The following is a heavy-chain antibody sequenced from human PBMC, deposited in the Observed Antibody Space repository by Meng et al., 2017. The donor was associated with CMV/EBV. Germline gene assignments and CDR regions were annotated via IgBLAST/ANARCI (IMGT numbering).Heavy chain of an antibody. CDR1: GFTVSSNY. CDR2: IYSGGST. Sequence: GESLKISCAASGFTVSSNYMSWVRQAPGKGLEWVSVIYSGGSTYYADSVKGRFTISRDNSKNTLYLQMNSLRAEDTAVYYCARDRGASVVAAARGYFYYGMDVWGQGTTVTVSS. CDR3: ARDRGASVVAAARGYFYYGMDV. V-gene: IGHV3-66*02. D-gene: IGHD2-15*01. J-gene: IGHJ6*02.